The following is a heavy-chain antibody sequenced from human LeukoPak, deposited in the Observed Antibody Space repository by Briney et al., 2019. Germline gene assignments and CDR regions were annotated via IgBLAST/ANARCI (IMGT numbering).Heavy chain of an antibody. CDR3: AGVVVTATSFDY. V-gene: IGHV4-34*01. D-gene: IGHD2-21*02. J-gene: IGHJ4*02. CDR1: GGSISSYY. Sequence: SETLSLTCTVSGGSISSYYWSWIRQPPGKGLEWIGEINHSGSTNYNPSLKSRVTISVDTSKNQFSLKLSSVTAADTAVYYCAGVVVTATSFDYWGQGTLVTVSS. CDR2: INHSGST.